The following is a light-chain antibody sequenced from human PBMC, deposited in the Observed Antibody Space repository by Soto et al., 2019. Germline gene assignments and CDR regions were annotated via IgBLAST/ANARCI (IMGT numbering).Light chain of an antibody. V-gene: IGKV3-15*01. Sequence: EFVLTQSPGTLSLSPGERATLSCRASQSFSSNLAWYQQKPGQAPRLLIYGASTRATGIPARFSGSGSGAEFTLTISSLQSEDFAVYYCQQYNNWPPTFGQGTKVDIK. CDR3: QQYNNWPPT. CDR1: QSFSSN. CDR2: GAS. J-gene: IGKJ1*01.